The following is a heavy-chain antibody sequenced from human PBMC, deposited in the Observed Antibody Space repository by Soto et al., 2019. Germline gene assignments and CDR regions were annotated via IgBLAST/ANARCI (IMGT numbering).Heavy chain of an antibody. CDR3: ARTSGYYFYDY. D-gene: IGHD3-22*01. V-gene: IGHV1-3*01. CDR2: INAGNGKT. Sequence: QVQLVQSGAEVKKPGASVKVSCKASGYTFTSYAMHWVRQAPGQRLEWMGWINAGNGKTKYSQKFQGRVTITRDTSASTAYMELSSLRSEDTAVYYCARTSGYYFYDYWGQGTLVTFSS. J-gene: IGHJ4*02. CDR1: GYTFTSYA.